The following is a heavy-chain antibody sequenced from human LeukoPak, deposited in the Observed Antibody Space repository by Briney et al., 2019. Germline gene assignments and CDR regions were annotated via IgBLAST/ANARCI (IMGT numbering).Heavy chain of an antibody. J-gene: IGHJ4*02. CDR1: GFNFSSHA. V-gene: IGHV3-23*01. CDR3: AKDLLAATIDYYFDY. CDR2: ICDSGGRT. D-gene: IGHD5-12*01. Sequence: GGSLRLSCAASGFNFSSHAMSWVRQAPGKGLEWVSVICDSGGRTYYADSVKGRFTTSRDNSKNTLYVQMNSLRAEDTAVYYCAKDLLAATIDYYFDYWGQGTLVTVSS.